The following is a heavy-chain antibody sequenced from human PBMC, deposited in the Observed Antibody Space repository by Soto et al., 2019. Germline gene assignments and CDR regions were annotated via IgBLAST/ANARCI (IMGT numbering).Heavy chain of an antibody. CDR2: ISYDGSNK. CDR1: GFTFSSYG. Sequence: QVQLVESGGGVVQPGRSLRLSCAASGFTFSSYGMHWVRQAPGKGLEWVAVISYDGSNKYYADSVKGRFTISRDNSKNTLYLQMNRLRAEDTAVYYCAKRMVRPYNWFDPWGQGTLVTVSS. D-gene: IGHD3-10*01. J-gene: IGHJ5*02. V-gene: IGHV3-30*18. CDR3: AKRMVRPYNWFDP.